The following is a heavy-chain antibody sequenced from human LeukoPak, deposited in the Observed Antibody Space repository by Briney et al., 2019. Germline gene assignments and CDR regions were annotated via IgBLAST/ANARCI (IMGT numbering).Heavy chain of an antibody. CDR3: ARDSRTSAPDY. J-gene: IGHJ4*02. D-gene: IGHD3-16*01. CDR2: ISSSSSYI. V-gene: IGHV3-21*01. Sequence: GGSLRLSCAASGFTFNIYNMNWVRQAPGKGLEWVSSISSSSSYIYYADSVKGRFTISRDNAKNSVYLQMNSLRAEDTAVYYCARDSRTSAPDYWGQGTLVTVSS. CDR1: GFTFNIYN.